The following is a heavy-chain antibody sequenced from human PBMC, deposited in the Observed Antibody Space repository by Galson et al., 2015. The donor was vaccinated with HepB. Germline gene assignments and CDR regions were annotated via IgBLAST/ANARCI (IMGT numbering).Heavy chain of an antibody. CDR2: ISRDGDVT. V-gene: IGHV3-64*01. D-gene: IGHD3-16*02. Sequence: SLRLSCAASGFTIGSFAIHWVRQAPGKGLDYVSAISRDGDVTYYANSVKGRFTISRDRSKNTLYLQMGGLRAEDMAVYYCARGDDYSWGNYRYRVHGFDIWGQGTMVTVSS. CDR3: ARGDDYSWGNYRYRVHGFDI. J-gene: IGHJ3*02. CDR1: GFTIGSFA.